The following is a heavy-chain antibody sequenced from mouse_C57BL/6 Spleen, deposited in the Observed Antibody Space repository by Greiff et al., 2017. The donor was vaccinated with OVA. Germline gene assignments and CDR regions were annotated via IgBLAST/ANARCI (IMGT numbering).Heavy chain of an antibody. CDR1: GYAFSSSW. V-gene: IGHV1-82*01. D-gene: IGHD3-2*02. CDR3: AWTAQAHYFDY. J-gene: IGHJ2*01. Sequence: QVQLQQSGPELVKPGASVKISCKASGYAFSSSWMNWVKQRPGKGLEWIGRIYPGDGDTNYNGKFKGKATLTADKSSSTAYMQLSSLTSEDSAVYFCAWTAQAHYFDYWGQGTTLTVSS. CDR2: IYPGDGDT.